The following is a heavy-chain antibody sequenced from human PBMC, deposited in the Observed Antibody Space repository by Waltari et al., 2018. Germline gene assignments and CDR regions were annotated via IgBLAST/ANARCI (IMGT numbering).Heavy chain of an antibody. CDR1: GFTFSSYW. D-gene: IGHD3-16*01. CDR3: ARSRGKGYFDY. J-gene: IGHJ4*02. Sequence: EVQLVESGGGLVQPGGSLRLSCAASGFTFSSYWMSWVRQAPGKGLEGVANRKQDGSEKYYVDSVKGRFTISRDNAKNSLYLQMNSLRAEDTAVYYCARSRGKGYFDYWGQGTLVTVSS. CDR2: RKQDGSEK. V-gene: IGHV3-7*04.